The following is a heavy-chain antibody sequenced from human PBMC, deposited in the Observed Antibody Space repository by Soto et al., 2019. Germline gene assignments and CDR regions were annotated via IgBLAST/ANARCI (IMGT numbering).Heavy chain of an antibody. J-gene: IGHJ4*02. CDR1: GGSISSGGYY. CDR2: IYYSGST. V-gene: IGHV4-31*03. CDR3: ARSSTSANYFDY. Sequence: QVQLQESGPGLVKPSQTLSLTCTVSGGSISSGGYYLSWIRQHPGKVLDWIGYIYYSGSTYYKQSLKSRVTISVHTSKNQFTPKLSSLTAANTAVYYCARSSTSANYFDYWGQGTLVTVSS. D-gene: IGHD2-2*01.